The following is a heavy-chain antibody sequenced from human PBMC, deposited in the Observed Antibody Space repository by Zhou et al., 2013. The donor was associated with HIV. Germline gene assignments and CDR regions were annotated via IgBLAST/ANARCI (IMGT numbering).Heavy chain of an antibody. Sequence: QVQLVQSGAEVKKPGSSMKVSCKASGDTFSNYNINWVRHVPGQGLEWMGGVIPIFGTTSYAQKFQGRVTINTDESTSTAYMELSSLRSEDTALYYCARANSGDSLGYFDYWGQGTLVTVSS. CDR3: ARANSGDSLGYFDY. CDR2: VIPIFGTT. J-gene: IGHJ4*02. D-gene: IGHD5-18*01. V-gene: IGHV1-69*05. CDR1: GDTFSNYN.